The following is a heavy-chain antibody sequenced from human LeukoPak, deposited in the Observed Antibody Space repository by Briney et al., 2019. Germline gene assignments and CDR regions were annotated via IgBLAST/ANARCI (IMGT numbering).Heavy chain of an antibody. D-gene: IGHD1-26*01. V-gene: IGHV3-23*01. CDR2: ISGSGGST. Sequence: GGSLRLSCAASGFTFSSYAMSWVRQAPGKGLEWVSAISGSGGSTYYADSVKGRFTISRDNSKNTLYVQMNSLRDEDTAVYYCARKYVVGAIDYWGQGTLVTVSS. CDR3: ARKYVVGAIDY. CDR1: GFTFSSYA. J-gene: IGHJ4*02.